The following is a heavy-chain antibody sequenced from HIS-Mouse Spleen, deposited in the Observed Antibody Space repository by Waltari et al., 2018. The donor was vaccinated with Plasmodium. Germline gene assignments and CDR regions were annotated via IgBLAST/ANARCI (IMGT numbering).Heavy chain of an antibody. CDR2: INPNRGGT. J-gene: IGHJ4*02. CDR1: GYTFTGYY. V-gene: IGHV1-2*02. D-gene: IGHD5-12*01. CDR3: AVGRWLQPRDY. Sequence: QVQLVQSGAEVKKPGASVKVSCKASGYTFTGYYMHWVRQAPGQGLEWMGWINPNRGGTNYGQKFQGLGTRTRETSISTAYMELSRLRSDDTAVYYCAVGRWLQPRDYWGQGTLVTVSS.